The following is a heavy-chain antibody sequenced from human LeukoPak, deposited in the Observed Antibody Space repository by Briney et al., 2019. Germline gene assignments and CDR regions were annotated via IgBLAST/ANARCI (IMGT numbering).Heavy chain of an antibody. CDR2: IISIFGTA. CDR1: GGTFSIYA. Sequence: ASVKVSCKAYGGTFSIYAINWVRQAPGQGLEWMGGIISIFGTANYAQKFQGRVTITADESTSTAYMELSSLRSEDTAVYYCAVYCSSTSCYAQHVIADAYDIWGQGTMVTVSS. J-gene: IGHJ3*02. V-gene: IGHV1-69*13. CDR3: AVYCSSTSCYAQHVIADAYDI. D-gene: IGHD2-2*01.